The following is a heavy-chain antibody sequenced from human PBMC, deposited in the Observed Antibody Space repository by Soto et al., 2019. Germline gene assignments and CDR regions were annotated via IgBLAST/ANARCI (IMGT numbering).Heavy chain of an antibody. CDR2: INPNSGGT. Sequence: EASVKVSCKASGYTFTGHYMHCVRQAPGQVFEWMGWINPNSGGTNYAQKFQGRVTMTRDTSISTAYMELNRLRSDDTAVFYCAREYSSTWYPFDYWGQGTLVTVSS. V-gene: IGHV1-2*02. D-gene: IGHD6-13*01. J-gene: IGHJ4*02. CDR3: AREYSSTWYPFDY. CDR1: GYTFTGHY.